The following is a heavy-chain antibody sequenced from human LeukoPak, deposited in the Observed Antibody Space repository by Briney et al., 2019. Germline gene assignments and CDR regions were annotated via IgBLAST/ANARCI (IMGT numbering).Heavy chain of an antibody. CDR1: GGSFSGYY. J-gene: IGHJ3*02. V-gene: IGHV4-34*01. CDR3: ARQPDADIVVVPAASDAFDI. Sequence: SETQSLTCAVYGGSFSGYYWSCIRQPPGKGLEWIGEINHSGSTNYNPSLKSRVTISVDTSKNQFSLKLSSVTAADTAVYYCARQPDADIVVVPAASDAFDIWGQGTMVTVSS. D-gene: IGHD2-2*01. CDR2: INHSGST.